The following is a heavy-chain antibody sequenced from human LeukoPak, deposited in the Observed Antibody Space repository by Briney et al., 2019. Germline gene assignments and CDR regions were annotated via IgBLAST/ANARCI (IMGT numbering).Heavy chain of an antibody. V-gene: IGHV1-18*01. Sequence: GASVKVSCKASGGTFSSYAISWVRQAPGQGLEWMGWISAYNGNTNYAQKLQGRVTMTTDTSTSTAYMGLRSLRSDDTAVYYCARVRAAAFFDYWGQGTLVTVSS. CDR3: ARVRAAAFFDY. CDR2: ISAYNGNT. J-gene: IGHJ4*02. D-gene: IGHD6-13*01. CDR1: GGTFSSYA.